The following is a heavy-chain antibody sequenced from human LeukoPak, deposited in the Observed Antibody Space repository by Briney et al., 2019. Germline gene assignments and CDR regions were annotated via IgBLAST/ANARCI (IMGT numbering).Heavy chain of an antibody. V-gene: IGHV3-23*01. Sequence: GGSLRLSCSVSGFAVSSNYMSWVRQAPGKGLEWVSAISGSGGSTYYADSVKGRFTISRDNSKNTLYLQMNSLRAEDTAVYYCAKEGDYYDSSGYYWGQGTLVTVSS. D-gene: IGHD3-22*01. J-gene: IGHJ4*02. CDR3: AKEGDYYDSSGYY. CDR1: GFAVSSNY. CDR2: ISGSGGST.